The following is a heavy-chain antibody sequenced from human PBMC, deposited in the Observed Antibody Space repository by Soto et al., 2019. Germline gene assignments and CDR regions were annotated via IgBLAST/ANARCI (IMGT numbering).Heavy chain of an antibody. J-gene: IGHJ3*02. CDR2: ISGSGGST. CDR3: AKEGSAAGYCSSTSCFFAFDI. V-gene: IGHV3-23*01. CDR1: GFTFSSYA. D-gene: IGHD2-2*01. Sequence: GGSLRLSCAASGFTFSSYAMNWVRQAPGKGLEWVSAISGSGGSTYYADSVKGRFTISRDNSKNTLYLQMNSLRAEDTAVYYCAKEGSAAGYCSSTSCFFAFDIWGQETMVTVSS.